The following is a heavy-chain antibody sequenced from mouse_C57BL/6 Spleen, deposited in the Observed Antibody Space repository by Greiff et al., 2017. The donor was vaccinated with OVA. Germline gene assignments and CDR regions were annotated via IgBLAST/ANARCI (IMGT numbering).Heavy chain of an antibody. Sequence: EVQLQESEGGLVQPGSSMKLSCTASGFTFSDYYMAWVRQVPEKGLEWVANINYDGSSTYYLDSLKSRFIISRDNAKNILYLQMSSLKSEDTATYYCARDGYDVGYLDYWGQGTTLTVSS. V-gene: IGHV5-16*01. CDR1: GFTFSDYY. CDR2: INYDGSST. CDR3: ARDGYDVGYLDY. J-gene: IGHJ2*01. D-gene: IGHD2-2*01.